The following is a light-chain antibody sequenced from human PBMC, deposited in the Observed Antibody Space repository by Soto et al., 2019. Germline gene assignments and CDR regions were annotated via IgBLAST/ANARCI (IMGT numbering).Light chain of an antibody. V-gene: IGLV1-51*01. J-gene: IGLJ1*01. Sequence: QSALTQPPSVSAAPGQKVTISCSGSSSNIGNNYVSWYQQLPGTAPKLLIYDNNKRPSGIPDRFSGSKPGTSATLGITGLQTGDEADYYCGTWDSSLSGVFGTGTRSPS. CDR1: SSNIGNNY. CDR3: GTWDSSLSGV. CDR2: DNN.